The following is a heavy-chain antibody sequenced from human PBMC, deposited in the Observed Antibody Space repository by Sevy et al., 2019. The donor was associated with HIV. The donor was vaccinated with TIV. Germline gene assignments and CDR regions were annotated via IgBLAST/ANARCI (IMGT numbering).Heavy chain of an antibody. CDR1: GFTFSNHG. J-gene: IGHJ3*02. CDR2: IRYDGSNE. Sequence: GGSLRLSCAASGFTFSNHGMHWVRQAPGKGLEWVAFIRYDGSNEYYGDSVKGRFTISSDNSKNTLYLQMNSLRPEDTAVYYCAKDRKVLLVVYAIPFDVFDIWGQGTMVTVS. D-gene: IGHD2-8*02. V-gene: IGHV3-30*02. CDR3: AKDRKVLLVVYAIPFDVFDI.